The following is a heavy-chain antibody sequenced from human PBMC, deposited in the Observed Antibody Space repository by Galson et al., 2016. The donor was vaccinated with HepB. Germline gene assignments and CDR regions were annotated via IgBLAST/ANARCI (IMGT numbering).Heavy chain of an antibody. Sequence: SETLSLTCSVSGDSIISTYYWGWIRQPPGRGLEWIGNVHHSGSAYYSPSLKSRVTISLETSKKQFSLKLTSVTAADTAVYYCARVYSTATTRFEYWGQGSLVAISS. CDR2: VHHSGSA. CDR3: ARVYSTATTRFEY. J-gene: IGHJ4*02. D-gene: IGHD4-17*01. V-gene: IGHV4-38-2*02. CDR1: GDSIISTYY.